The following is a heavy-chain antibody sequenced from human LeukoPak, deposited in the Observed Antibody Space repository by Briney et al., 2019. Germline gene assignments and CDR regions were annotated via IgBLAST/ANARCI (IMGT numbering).Heavy chain of an antibody. D-gene: IGHD3-3*01. V-gene: IGHV3-23*01. CDR2: ITGSGGST. J-gene: IGHJ4*02. CDR3: ARDERLLSFLK. CDR1: GFTFSNYG. Sequence: GGSLRLSCAASGFTFSNYGLSGVRQAPGKGLKGVSGITGSGGSTYYADSVKGRFTISRDNSKNTLYLQMNSLRAEDTAIYYCARDERLLSFLKWGQGTLVTVSS.